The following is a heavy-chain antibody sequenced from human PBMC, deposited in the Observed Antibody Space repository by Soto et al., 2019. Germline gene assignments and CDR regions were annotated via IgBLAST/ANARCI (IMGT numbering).Heavy chain of an antibody. V-gene: IGHV3-23*01. CDR3: AKWYYYDSRPSTYFDY. CDR1: GFTFSSYA. CDR2: VSGSGGTT. D-gene: IGHD3-22*01. Sequence: EVQVLESGGGLVQPGGSVRLSCASSGFTFSSYAMSWVRQAPGKGLEWVSAVSGSGGTTYYADSVKGRFTISRDNSKNSVYAKMHSLRGADTAVYSCAKWYYYDSRPSTYFDYWGPGTVVLVSS. J-gene: IGHJ4*02.